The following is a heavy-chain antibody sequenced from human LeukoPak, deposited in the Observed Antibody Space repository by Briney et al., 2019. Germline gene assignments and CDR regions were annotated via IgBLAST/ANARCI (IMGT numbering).Heavy chain of an antibody. Sequence: PSETLSLTCAVYGGSFSGYYWSWIRQPPGKGLEWIGETNHSGSTNYNPSLKSRVTISVDTSKNQFSLKLSSVTAADTAVYYCARDRITIFGVHFDYWGQGTLVTVSS. J-gene: IGHJ4*02. CDR2: TNHSGST. D-gene: IGHD3-3*01. CDR1: GGSFSGYY. V-gene: IGHV4-34*01. CDR3: ARDRITIFGVHFDY.